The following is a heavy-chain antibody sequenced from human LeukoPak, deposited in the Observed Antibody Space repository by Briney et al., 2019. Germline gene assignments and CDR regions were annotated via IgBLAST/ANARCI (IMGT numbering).Heavy chain of an antibody. CDR3: ARQGLSSSSDY. Sequence: GESLKISCKGSGYSFTTYWIGWVRQMPGKGLEWMGIIYPGDSDTRKSPSSQGQVTISADKSHSTAYLQWSSLKASDTAMYYCARQGLSSSSDYWGQGTLVTVSA. D-gene: IGHD6-6*01. CDR2: IYPGDSDT. V-gene: IGHV5-51*01. J-gene: IGHJ4*02. CDR1: GYSFTTYW.